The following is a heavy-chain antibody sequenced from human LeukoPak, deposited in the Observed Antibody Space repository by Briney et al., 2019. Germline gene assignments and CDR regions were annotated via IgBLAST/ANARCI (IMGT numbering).Heavy chain of an antibody. J-gene: IGHJ4*02. V-gene: IGHV3-23*01. Sequence: GGSLRLSCAASGLTFSSYAMSWVRQAPGKGLEWVSTSSGSGGTTYYADSVKGRFTISRDNSKYTLYLQMNSLRAEDTAVYYCARDHYYGSGSYRFDYWGQGTLVTVSS. D-gene: IGHD3-10*01. CDR1: GLTFSSYA. CDR3: ARDHYYGSGSYRFDY. CDR2: SSGSGGTT.